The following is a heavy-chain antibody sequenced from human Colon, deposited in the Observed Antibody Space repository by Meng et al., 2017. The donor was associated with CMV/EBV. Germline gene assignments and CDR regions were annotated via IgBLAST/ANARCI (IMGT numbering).Heavy chain of an antibody. CDR1: GGSVSSGSYY. J-gene: IGHJ5*01. Sequence: GSLRLSCTVSGGSVSSGSYYWSWIRQPPGKGLEWIGYIYYSGSTNYNPSLKSRVTISVDTSKNQFSLRVNFVTAADTAVYYCAREGYSPPIVGALGSWGQGTLVTVSS. V-gene: IGHV4-61*01. CDR2: IYYSGST. D-gene: IGHD1-26*01. CDR3: AREGYSPPIVGALGS.